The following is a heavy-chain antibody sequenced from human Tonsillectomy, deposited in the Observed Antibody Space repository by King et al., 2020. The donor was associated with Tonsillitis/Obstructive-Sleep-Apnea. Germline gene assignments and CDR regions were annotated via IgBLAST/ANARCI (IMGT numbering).Heavy chain of an antibody. D-gene: IGHD3-10*01. V-gene: IGHV3-21*01. CDR2: ISSSSSYI. CDR3: ARDRGMVRGVIDWFDP. J-gene: IGHJ5*02. Sequence: QLVQYGGGLVKPGGSLRLSCAASGFTFSSYSMNWVRQAPGKGLEWVSSISSSSSYIYYADSVKGRFTISRDNAKNSLYLQMNSLRAEDTAVYYCARDRGMVRGVIDWFDPWGQGTLVTVSS. CDR1: GFTFSSYS.